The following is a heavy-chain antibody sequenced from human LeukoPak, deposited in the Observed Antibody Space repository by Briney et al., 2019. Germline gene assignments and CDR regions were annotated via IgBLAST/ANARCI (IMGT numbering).Heavy chain of an antibody. Sequence: ASVKVSCKASGGTCSSYAISWVRQAPGQGLEWMGGIIPIFGTANYAQKFQGRVTITADESTSTAYMELSSLRSEDTAVYYCARSPSGSYYDNYYYGMDVWGQGTTVTVSS. J-gene: IGHJ6*02. D-gene: IGHD1-26*01. CDR2: IIPIFGTA. CDR3: ARSPSGSYYDNYYYGMDV. CDR1: GGTCSSYA. V-gene: IGHV1-69*01.